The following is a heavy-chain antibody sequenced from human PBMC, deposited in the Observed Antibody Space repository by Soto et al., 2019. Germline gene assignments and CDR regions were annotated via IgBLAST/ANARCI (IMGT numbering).Heavy chain of an antibody. CDR3: AKSPYIVVVPAASYFDY. Sequence: GGSLRLSCAASGFTFSSYAMSWVRQAPGKGLEWVSAISGSGGSTYYADSVKGRFTISRDNSKNTLYLQMNSLRAEDTAVYYCAKSPYIVVVPAASYFDYWGQGTLVTVSS. CDR1: GFTFSSYA. D-gene: IGHD2-2*01. J-gene: IGHJ4*02. CDR2: ISGSGGST. V-gene: IGHV3-23*01.